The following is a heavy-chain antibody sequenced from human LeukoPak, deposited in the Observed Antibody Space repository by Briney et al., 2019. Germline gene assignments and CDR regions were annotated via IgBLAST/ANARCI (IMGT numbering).Heavy chain of an antibody. J-gene: IGHJ4*02. CDR1: GYTFTSYG. Sequence: ASVKVSCKASGYTFTSYGISWVRQAPGQGLEWMGWISAYNGNTNYAQKLQGRVTMTTDTSTSTAYMELRSLRSDDTAVYYCARVSLDYDYVWGSYRAPSIDYWGQGTLVTVSS. V-gene: IGHV1-18*01. D-gene: IGHD3-16*02. CDR2: ISAYNGNT. CDR3: ARVSLDYDYVWGSYRAPSIDY.